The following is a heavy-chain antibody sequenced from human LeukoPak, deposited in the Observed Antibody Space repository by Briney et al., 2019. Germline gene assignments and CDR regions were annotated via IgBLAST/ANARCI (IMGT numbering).Heavy chain of an antibody. V-gene: IGHV4-59*01. CDR2: IYYSGST. Sequence: KPSETLSLTCTVSGGSISSYYWSWIRQPPGKGLEWIGYIYYSGSTNYNPSLMSRVTISVDTSKNQFSLKLSSVTAADTAVYYCARGVYDFWSGYSHAFDIWGQGTMVTVSS. J-gene: IGHJ3*02. CDR3: ARGVYDFWSGYSHAFDI. CDR1: GGSISSYY. D-gene: IGHD3-3*01.